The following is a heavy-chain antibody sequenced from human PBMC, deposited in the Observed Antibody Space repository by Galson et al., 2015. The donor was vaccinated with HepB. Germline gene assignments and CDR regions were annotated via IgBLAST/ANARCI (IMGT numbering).Heavy chain of an antibody. CDR1: GFTFSSYW. V-gene: IGHV3-7*03. CDR3: ARNLRGISMTVIVVNRLDY. Sequence: SLRLSCAASGFTFSSYWMSWVRQAPGKGLEWVANIKQDGSEKYYVGSVKGRFIISRDNAENSLYLQMNSLRAEDAAVYYCARNLRGISMTVIVVNRLDYWGQGTLVTVSS. J-gene: IGHJ4*02. D-gene: IGHD3-22*01. CDR2: IKQDGSEK.